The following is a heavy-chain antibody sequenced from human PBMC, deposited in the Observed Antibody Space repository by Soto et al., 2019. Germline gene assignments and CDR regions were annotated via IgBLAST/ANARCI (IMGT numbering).Heavy chain of an antibody. D-gene: IGHD3-10*01. V-gene: IGHV4-39*01. CDR3: ARPTTLLWFGWFDP. CDR1: GFSISSSSYY. J-gene: IGHJ5*02. CDR2: IYYSGST. Sequence: SETLSLTCTFSGFSISSSSYYWGWIRQPPGKGLEWIGSIYYSGSTYYNPSLKSRVTISVDTSKNQFSLKLSSVTAADTAVYYCARPTTLLWFGWFDPWGQGTLVTVSS.